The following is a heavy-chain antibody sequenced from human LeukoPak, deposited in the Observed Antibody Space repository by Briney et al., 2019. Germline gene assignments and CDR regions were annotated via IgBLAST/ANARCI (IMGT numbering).Heavy chain of an antibody. J-gene: IGHJ5*02. CDR2: IYSGGST. CDR3: ARNWFDP. CDR1: GFTVSGDY. V-gene: IGHV3-53*05. Sequence: GGSLRLSCAASGFTVSGDYMSWVRQAPGKGLEWVSVIYSGGSTYYADSVKGRFTISRDKSKNTVYLQMNSLRFEDTAMYYCARNWFDPWGQGTLVPISS.